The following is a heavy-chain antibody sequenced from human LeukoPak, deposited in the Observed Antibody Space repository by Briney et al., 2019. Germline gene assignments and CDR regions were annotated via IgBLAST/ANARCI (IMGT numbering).Heavy chain of an antibody. V-gene: IGHV1-18*01. D-gene: IGHD2-15*01. CDR2: ISGYNGKT. CDR1: GYTFNTYG. CDR3: ARAGAVVDNWFDP. J-gene: IGHJ5*02. Sequence: ASVKVSCTASGYTFNTYGTTWVRHAPGQGLEWMGWISGYNGKTKYAQKLQDRVTMTTDTSTTTAYMELRSLTSDDTAVYYCARAGAVVDNWFDPWGQGTLVTVSS.